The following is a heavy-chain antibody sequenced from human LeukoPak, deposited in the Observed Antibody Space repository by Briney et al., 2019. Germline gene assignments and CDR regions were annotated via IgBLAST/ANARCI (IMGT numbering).Heavy chain of an antibody. CDR3: ARIGGIYHDAFDV. CDR1: GGSISSSGYY. Sequence: PSETLSLTCTVSGGSISSSGYYWGWIRQPPGKGLEWIGTISYTGNTYYNPSLNSRVTISVDTSKNQFSLNLSSVTAADTAVYYCARIGGIYHDAFDVWGQGTMVTVSS. V-gene: IGHV4-39*01. D-gene: IGHD1-26*01. J-gene: IGHJ3*01. CDR2: ISYTGNT.